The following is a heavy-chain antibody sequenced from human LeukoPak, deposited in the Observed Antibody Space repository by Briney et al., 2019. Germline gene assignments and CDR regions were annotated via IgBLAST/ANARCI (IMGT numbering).Heavy chain of an antibody. CDR2: ISSGGSSA. J-gene: IGHJ4*02. CDR3: AKALPTAYDFDY. V-gene: IGHV3-23*01. D-gene: IGHD4-17*01. Sequence: QTGGSLRLSCVASGFTFNSYAMSWVLQAPGKGLEWVSGISSGGSSAYYADSVKGRFTISRDNSKNTLYLQMNSLRAEDTALYYCAKALPTAYDFDYWGQGILVTVSS. CDR1: GFTFNSYA.